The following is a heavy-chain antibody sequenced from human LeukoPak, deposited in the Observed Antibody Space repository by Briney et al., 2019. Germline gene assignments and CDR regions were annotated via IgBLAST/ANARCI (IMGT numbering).Heavy chain of an antibody. D-gene: IGHD3-10*01. V-gene: IGHV4-39*01. CDR1: GGSISDSSYF. CDR3: ARLPYVSGSGRGGDDY. CDR2: VYYSGRT. Sequence: PSETLSLTCTVSGGSISDSSYFWGWIRQPPGKGPEWIGSVYYSGRTYYNPSLKSRVTISVDTSRNQFSLKLSSMTAADTAVFYCARLPYVSGSGRGGDDYWGQGTLVTVSS. J-gene: IGHJ4*02.